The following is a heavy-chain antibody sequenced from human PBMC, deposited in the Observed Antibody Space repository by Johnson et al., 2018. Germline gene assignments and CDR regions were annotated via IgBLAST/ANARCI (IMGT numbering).Heavy chain of an antibody. J-gene: IGHJ3*02. V-gene: IGHV3-15*07. D-gene: IGHD3-3*01. CDR2: IKSKTAGGTT. Sequence: VQLVESGGGLVKPGGSXRLSCAASGFTFSNAWMNWVRQAPGKGLEWVGRIKSKTAGGTTDYAAPVKGRFTISRDDSKNTLYLKMNSLKTEDTAVYYCTTEYEFWSGYYRDAFDIWGQGTMVTVSS. CDR1: GFTFSNAW. CDR3: TTEYEFWSGYYRDAFDI.